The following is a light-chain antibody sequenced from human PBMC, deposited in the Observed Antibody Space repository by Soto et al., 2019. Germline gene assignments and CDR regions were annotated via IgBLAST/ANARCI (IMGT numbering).Light chain of an antibody. CDR2: GAS. CDR1: QSVSGSY. Sequence: ENVLTQSPGTLSLSPVERATLSFRSSQSVSGSYLAWYQQKPGQAPRLLIYGASSRATGIPDRFSGSGSGTDFTLTISRLEPEDFAVYYCQQYGSSPITFGQGTRLEIK. V-gene: IGKV3-20*01. J-gene: IGKJ5*01. CDR3: QQYGSSPIT.